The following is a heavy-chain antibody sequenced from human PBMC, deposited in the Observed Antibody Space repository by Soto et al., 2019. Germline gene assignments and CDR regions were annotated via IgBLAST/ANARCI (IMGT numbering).Heavy chain of an antibody. CDR1: GFTFSGYW. CDR2: IKQDGGEK. Sequence: EVQLVESGGGLVQPGGSLRLSCAASGFTFSGYWMNWVRQAPGKGLEWVANIKQDGGEKYYVDSVKGRFTISRDNAKNTLYMQMNGLRAEDTGVYYCARDRWWLVHWGQGTLVTVSS. CDR3: ARDRWWLVH. J-gene: IGHJ4*02. V-gene: IGHV3-7*01. D-gene: IGHD6-19*01.